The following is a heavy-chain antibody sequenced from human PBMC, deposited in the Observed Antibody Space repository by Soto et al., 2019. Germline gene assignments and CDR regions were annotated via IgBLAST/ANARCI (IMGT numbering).Heavy chain of an antibody. CDR2: TYITGDS. V-gene: IGHV4-4*07. Sequence: SETLSLTCTVPGGSITSYYWSWIRQPAGKGLEWIGRTYITGDSNYSPSLKSRVTMSLDTSKNQFSLKLRSATAADTAVCYCARDMRVFGGMDVWGRGTTVTVSS. CDR1: GGSITSYY. CDR3: ARDMRVFGGMDV. D-gene: IGHD3-3*01. J-gene: IGHJ6*02.